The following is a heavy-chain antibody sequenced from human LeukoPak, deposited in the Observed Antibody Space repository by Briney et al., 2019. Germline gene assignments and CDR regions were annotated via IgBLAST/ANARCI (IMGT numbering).Heavy chain of an antibody. Sequence: PSETLSLTCTVSGGSISSYYWSWIRQPPGKGLEWIGYIYYSGSSTNYNPSLKSRVTISVDRSKNQSSLKLSSVTAADTAVYYCARQGHKLTLVDYYGMDVWGQGTTVTVSS. V-gene: IGHV4-59*08. CDR1: GGSISSYY. J-gene: IGHJ6*02. D-gene: IGHD1-26*01. CDR2: IYYSGSST. CDR3: ARQGHKLTLVDYYGMDV.